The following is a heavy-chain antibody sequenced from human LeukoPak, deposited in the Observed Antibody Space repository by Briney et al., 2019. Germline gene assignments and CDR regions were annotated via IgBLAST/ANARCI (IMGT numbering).Heavy chain of an antibody. CDR2: IIPIFGTA. CDR1: GGTFSSYA. V-gene: IGHV1-69*05. D-gene: IGHD2-2*01. Sequence: GASVKVSCKASGGTFSSYAISWVRQAPGQGLEWMGGIIPIFGTANYAQRFQGRATITTDESTSTAYMELSSLRSEDTAVYYCAIQDCSSTSCYFDYWGQGTLVTVSS. CDR3: AIQDCSSTSCYFDY. J-gene: IGHJ4*02.